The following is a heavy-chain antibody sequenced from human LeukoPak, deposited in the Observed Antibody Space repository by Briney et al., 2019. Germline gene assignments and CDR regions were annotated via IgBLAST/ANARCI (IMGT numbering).Heavy chain of an antibody. D-gene: IGHD2-2*01. Sequence: SETLSLTCAVYGGSFSAYSWSWIRQPPGKGLEWIGEINHSGSTNYNPSLKSRVTISVDTSKNQFSLKLSSVTAADTAVYYCARKCSSTSCYNYWGQGTLVTVSS. V-gene: IGHV4-34*01. CDR3: ARKCSSTSCYNY. CDR2: INHSGST. J-gene: IGHJ4*02. CDR1: GGSFSAYS.